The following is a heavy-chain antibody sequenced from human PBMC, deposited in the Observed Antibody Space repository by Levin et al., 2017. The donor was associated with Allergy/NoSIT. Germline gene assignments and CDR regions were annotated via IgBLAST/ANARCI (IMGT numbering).Heavy chain of an antibody. Sequence: SGPTLVKPTQTLTLTCTFSGFSLTTSGMCVSWIRQPPGKALEWLARIDWDDDKYYSTSLKTRLTISKDTSKNQVVLTMTNMDPVDQATYYCARIPHLGYNYGFYYGMDVWGQGTTVTVSS. CDR2: IDWDDDK. D-gene: IGHD5-18*01. V-gene: IGHV2-70*11. CDR1: GFSLTTSGMC. J-gene: IGHJ6*02. CDR3: ARIPHLGYNYGFYYGMDV.